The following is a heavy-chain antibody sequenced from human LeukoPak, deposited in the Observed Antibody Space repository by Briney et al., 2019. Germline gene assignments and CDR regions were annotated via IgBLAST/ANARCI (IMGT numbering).Heavy chain of an antibody. J-gene: IGHJ5*02. CDR3: ARGDKKENLSGPSGYFDP. CDR2: ISGSGGST. Sequence: GGSLRLSCAASGFTFSSYAMSWVRQAPGKGLEWVSAISGSGGSTYYADSVKGRFTISRDNSKNTLYLQMNSLRSDDTAVYYCARGDKKENLSGPSGYFDPWGQGTLVTVSS. D-gene: IGHD3-10*01. V-gene: IGHV3-23*01. CDR1: GFTFSSYA.